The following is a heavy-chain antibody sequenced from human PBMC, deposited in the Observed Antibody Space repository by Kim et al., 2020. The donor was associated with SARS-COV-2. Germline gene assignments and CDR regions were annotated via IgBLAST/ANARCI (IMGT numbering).Heavy chain of an antibody. V-gene: IGHV3-7*01. CDR2: IKQDGNQK. CDR3: ARDGDLYSSGKDAFDI. CDR1: GFTFSSYW. D-gene: IGHD6-19*01. Sequence: GGSLRLSCAASGFTFSSYWMTWVRQAPGKGREWVSNIKQDGNQKYYVDAVKGRFTLSRDNAKNSLYIHMNSLRAEDTAVYYCARDGDLYSSGKDAFDIWGQGTMVTVSS. J-gene: IGHJ3*02.